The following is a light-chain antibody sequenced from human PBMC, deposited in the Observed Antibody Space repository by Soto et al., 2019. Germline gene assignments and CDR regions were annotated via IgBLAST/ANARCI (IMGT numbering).Light chain of an antibody. CDR2: DAS. Sequence: IQMTQSPSSLSASVGDRVTIISRASQSVSTRLAWYQQKPWKAPKVLIYDASSWAGGVPSRFTGSGSGTEFTLTINSLQPDDFATYYCQQYSVYWTFGQGTKVDI. CDR3: QQYSVYWT. CDR1: QSVSTR. V-gene: IGKV1-5*02. J-gene: IGKJ1*01.